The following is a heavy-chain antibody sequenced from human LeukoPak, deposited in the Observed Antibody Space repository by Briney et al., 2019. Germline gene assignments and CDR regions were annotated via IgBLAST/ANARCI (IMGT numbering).Heavy chain of an antibody. D-gene: IGHD2-2*01. J-gene: IGHJ3*02. CDR1: GFTFSSYS. Sequence: QSGGSLRLSCAASGFTFSSYSMNWVRQAPGKGLEWVSYISSNSSTIYYADSVKGRFTISRDNAKNSLYLQMNSLRAEDTAVYYCARDEVVPAASYAFDIWGQGTMVTVSS. CDR2: ISSNSSTI. V-gene: IGHV3-48*01. CDR3: ARDEVVPAASYAFDI.